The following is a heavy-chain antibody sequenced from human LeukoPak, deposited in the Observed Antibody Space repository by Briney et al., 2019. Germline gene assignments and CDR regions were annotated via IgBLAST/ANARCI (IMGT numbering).Heavy chain of an antibody. CDR3: ATRGVQPSDGFDI. D-gene: IGHD3-10*01. V-gene: IGHV5-51*01. CDR1: GYSLTNYW. CDR2: IYPRDSDT. J-gene: IGHJ3*02. Sequence: GESLQISCQGSGYSLTNYWIGWVRQMPGKGLEWMGIIYPRDSDTRYSPSFQGQVTISADKSINTAYLQWSSLKASDTAMYYCATRGVQPSDGFDIWGQGTMVTVSS.